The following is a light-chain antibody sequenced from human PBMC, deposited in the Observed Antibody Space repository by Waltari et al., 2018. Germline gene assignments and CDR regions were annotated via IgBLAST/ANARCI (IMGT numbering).Light chain of an antibody. Sequence: QSALTQPASVSGSPGQSIAISCTGTRSDVGGYNYVSWYQQHPGKAPKLIIYYVNERPSGGSDRFSASKSGNTASLTISGLQAEDEADYYCSSYTTSYTWVFGGGTKLTVL. CDR2: YVN. V-gene: IGLV2-14*03. CDR1: RSDVGGYNY. J-gene: IGLJ3*02. CDR3: SSYTTSYTWV.